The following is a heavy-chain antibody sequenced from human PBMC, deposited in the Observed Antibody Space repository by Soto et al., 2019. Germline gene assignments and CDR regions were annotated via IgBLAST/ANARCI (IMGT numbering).Heavy chain of an antibody. D-gene: IGHD1-26*01. CDR2: INPNSGGT. Sequence: QVQLVQSGAEVKKPGASVKVSCKASGYTFTGYYMHWVRQAPGQGLEWMGWINPNSGGTNDAQKFQGRVTMTRDTSISTAYMELSRLRSDDTAVYYCARDPSRWELLGFDPWGQGTLVTVSS. V-gene: IGHV1-2*02. J-gene: IGHJ5*02. CDR3: ARDPSRWELLGFDP. CDR1: GYTFTGYY.